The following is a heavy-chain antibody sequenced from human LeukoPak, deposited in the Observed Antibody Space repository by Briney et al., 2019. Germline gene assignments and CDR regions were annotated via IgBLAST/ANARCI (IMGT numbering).Heavy chain of an antibody. D-gene: IGHD6-25*01. CDR3: TRDRGFYYFDH. CDR1: GFTFGDYA. V-gene: IGHV3-49*04. CDR2: IRSKAYGGTT. J-gene: IGHJ4*02. Sequence: GGSLRLSCTASGFTFGDYAMSWVRQAPGKGLEWVGFIRSKAYGGTTEYAASVKGRFTISRDDSKSIAYLQMYSLKTEDTAVYYCTRDRGFYYFDHWGQGTLVTVSS.